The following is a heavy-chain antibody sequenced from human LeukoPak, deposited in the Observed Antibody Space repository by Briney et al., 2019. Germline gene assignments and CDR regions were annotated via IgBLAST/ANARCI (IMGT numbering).Heavy chain of an antibody. V-gene: IGHV3-74*01. Sequence: PGGSLRLSCAASGFTFSNFWLHWVRQAPGKGLEWVSRITSDGSNINYADSVQGRFTISGDNAKNTLYLQMNSLRAEDTAVYYCARGGHSSFDYWGQGALVTVSS. CDR3: ARGGHSSFDY. CDR2: ITSDGSNI. D-gene: IGHD3-16*01. J-gene: IGHJ4*02. CDR1: GFTFSNFW.